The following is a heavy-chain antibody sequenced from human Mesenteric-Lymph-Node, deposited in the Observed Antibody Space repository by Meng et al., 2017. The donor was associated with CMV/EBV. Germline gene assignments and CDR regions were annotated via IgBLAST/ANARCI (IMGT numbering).Heavy chain of an antibody. CDR3: ARDRSSSEL. CDR2: ISAYNGNT. CDR1: GYTFTNYG. D-gene: IGHD6-13*01. V-gene: IGHV1-18*01. J-gene: IGHJ4*02. Sequence: KVSCKDSGYTFTNYGISWVRQAPGKGLEWMGWISAYNGNTNYAQKVQGRVTMTTDTSTSTAYMELRSLRSDDTAVYYCARDRSSSELWGQGTLVTVSS.